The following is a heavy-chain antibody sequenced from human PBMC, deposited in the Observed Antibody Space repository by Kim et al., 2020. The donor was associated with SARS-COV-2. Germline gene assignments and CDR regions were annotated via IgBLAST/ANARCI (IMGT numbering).Heavy chain of an antibody. J-gene: IGHJ6*02. CDR2: ISAYNGNT. Sequence: ASVKVSCKASGYTFTSYGISWVRQAPGQGLEWMGWISAYNGNTNYAQKLQGRVTMTTDTSTSTAYMELRSLRSDDTAVYYCARDGSEWTGFYYYYYYGMDVWGQGTTVTVSS. CDR3: ARDGSEWTGFYYYYYYGMDV. V-gene: IGHV1-18*04. CDR1: GYTFTSYG. D-gene: IGHD3-10*01.